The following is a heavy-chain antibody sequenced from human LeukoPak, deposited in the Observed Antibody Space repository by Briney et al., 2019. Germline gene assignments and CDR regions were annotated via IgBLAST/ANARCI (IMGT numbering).Heavy chain of an antibody. V-gene: IGHV3-33*08. CDR2: IWYDGSNK. J-gene: IGHJ6*02. CDR3: ARDMDV. CDR1: GFNFRNAW. Sequence: PGGSLRLSCTASGFNFRNAWMCWVRQAPGKGLEWVAVIWYDGSNKYYADSVKGRFIISRDNSKNTLYLQMNSLRAEDTAVYYCARDMDVWGQGTTVTVSS.